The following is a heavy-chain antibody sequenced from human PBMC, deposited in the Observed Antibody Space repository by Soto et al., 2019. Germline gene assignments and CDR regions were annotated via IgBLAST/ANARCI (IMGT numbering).Heavy chain of an antibody. D-gene: IGHD6-6*01. J-gene: IGHJ3*02. CDR2: INHSGST. CDR3: ARGSEYSSSLVVHDAFDI. V-gene: IGHV4-34*01. CDR1: GGSFSGYY. Sequence: SETLSLTCAVYGGSFSGYYWSWIRQPPGKGLEWIGEINHSGSTNYNPSLKSRVTISVDTSKNQFSRKLSSVTAADTAVYYCARGSEYSSSLVVHDAFDIWGQGTMVTVSS.